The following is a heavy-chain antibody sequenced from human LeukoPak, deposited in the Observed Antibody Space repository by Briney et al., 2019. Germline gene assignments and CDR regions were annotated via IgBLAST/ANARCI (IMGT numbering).Heavy chain of an antibody. J-gene: IGHJ4*02. D-gene: IGHD5-18*01. CDR3: ARGGEYSYGQGSDHYYFDY. CDR2: IYHSGST. Sequence: PSETLSLTCTVSGGSISSGGYYWSWIRQPPGKGLEWIGYIYHSGSTYYNPSLKSRVTVSVDRSKNQFSLKLSSVTAADTAVYYCARGGEYSYGQGSDHYYFDYWGQGTLVTVSS. CDR1: GGSISSGGYY. V-gene: IGHV4-30-2*01.